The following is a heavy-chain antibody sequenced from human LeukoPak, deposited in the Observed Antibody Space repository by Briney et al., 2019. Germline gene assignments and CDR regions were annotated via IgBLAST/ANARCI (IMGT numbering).Heavy chain of an antibody. Sequence: GGSLRLSCAASGFTFSSYAMSWVRQAPGKGLEWVAVISYDGSNKYYADSVKGRFTISRDNSKNTLYLQMNSLRAEDTAVYYCAKDQWPHYPDYWGQGTLVTVSS. J-gene: IGHJ4*02. CDR3: AKDQWPHYPDY. CDR2: ISYDGSNK. CDR1: GFTFSSYA. D-gene: IGHD6-19*01. V-gene: IGHV3-30*18.